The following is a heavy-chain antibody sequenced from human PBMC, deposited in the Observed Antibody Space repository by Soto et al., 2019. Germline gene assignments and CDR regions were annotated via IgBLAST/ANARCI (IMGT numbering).Heavy chain of an antibody. CDR3: ARSVEGHFDY. CDR1: GFTFSSYA. D-gene: IGHD6-19*01. Sequence: PGGSLRLSCAASGFTFSSYAMSWVRQAPGKGLEWVSAISGSGGSTYYADSVKGRFTISRDNAKNLVYLQMNSLRDEDTAVYFCARSVEGHFDYWGQGTVVTVSS. CDR2: ISGSGGST. V-gene: IGHV3-23*01. J-gene: IGHJ4*02.